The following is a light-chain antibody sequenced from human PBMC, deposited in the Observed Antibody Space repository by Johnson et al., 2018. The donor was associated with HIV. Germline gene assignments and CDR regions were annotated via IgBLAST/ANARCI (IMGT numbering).Light chain of an antibody. CDR2: DNN. J-gene: IGLJ1*01. CDR3: GTWDGSLSVYV. V-gene: IGLV1-51*01. Sequence: QSVLTQPPSVSAAPGQKVTISCSGSSSNIGNNYVSWYQQLPGTAPKLLIYDNNKRPSGIPARFSGSKSATSATLAITGLQPGDEADDYCGTWDGSLSVYVFGAGTEVTVL. CDR1: SSNIGNNY.